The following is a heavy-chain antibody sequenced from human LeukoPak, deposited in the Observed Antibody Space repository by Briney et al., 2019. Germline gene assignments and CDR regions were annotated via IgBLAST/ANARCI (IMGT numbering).Heavy chain of an antibody. Sequence: GGSLRLSCAASGFSFSSYTMNRVRQAPGKGLEWVSSISSSSSYIYYADSVKGRFTISRDNAKNSLYLQVNSLRAEDTAVYYCASSMYYYDSSGYYFDYWGQGTLVTVSS. D-gene: IGHD3-22*01. CDR3: ASSMYYYDSSGYYFDY. V-gene: IGHV3-21*01. CDR1: GFSFSSYT. CDR2: ISSSSSYI. J-gene: IGHJ4*02.